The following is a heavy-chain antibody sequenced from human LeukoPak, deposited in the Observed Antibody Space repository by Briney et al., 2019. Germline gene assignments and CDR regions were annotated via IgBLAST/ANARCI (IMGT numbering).Heavy chain of an antibody. CDR1: GFTFGAYF. CDR3: VKDLNGTWSFDY. CDR2: ISSNEYDT. V-gene: IGHV3-64D*06. D-gene: IGHD2-8*01. Sequence: GGSLRLSCSASGFTFGAYFMHRVRQAPGKGLQYVSSISSNEYDTYYADSVKGRFTISRDNSKNTLFLQMNNLRPEDTAVYYCVKDLNGTWSFDYWGQGTLVTVSS. J-gene: IGHJ4*02.